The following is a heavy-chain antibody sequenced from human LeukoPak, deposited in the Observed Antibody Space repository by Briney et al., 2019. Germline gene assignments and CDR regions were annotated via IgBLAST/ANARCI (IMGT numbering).Heavy chain of an antibody. J-gene: IGHJ4*02. CDR2: VYYTGTA. CDR3: ARHRPYVWGRYREIDY. D-gene: IGHD3-16*02. Sequence: PSETLSLTCIGSGGSIDSGGFYWGWIRQPPGKGPEWIGTVYYTGTAYYNPSLQSRVTISVDMSNGQFALRLTSVTAADTAVYYCARHRPYVWGRYREIDYWGQGTLVTVSS. V-gene: IGHV4-39*01. CDR1: GGSIDSGGFY.